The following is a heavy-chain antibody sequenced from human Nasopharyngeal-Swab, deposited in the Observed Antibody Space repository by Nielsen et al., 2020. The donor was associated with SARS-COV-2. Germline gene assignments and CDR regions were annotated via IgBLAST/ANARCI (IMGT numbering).Heavy chain of an antibody. CDR3: AREIYYGSGSYYVDDAFDI. D-gene: IGHD3-10*01. J-gene: IGHJ3*02. Sequence: ASVKVSCKASGYSFTGYYLHWVRQAPAQGPDWVGSLNPNSGGTNYAQKCQGRVTLTLDTSINTAYMDLTSLRSDDTAVYYCAREIYYGSGSYYVDDAFDIWGQGTMVTVSS. V-gene: IGHV1-2*02. CDR1: GYSFTGYY. CDR2: LNPNSGGT.